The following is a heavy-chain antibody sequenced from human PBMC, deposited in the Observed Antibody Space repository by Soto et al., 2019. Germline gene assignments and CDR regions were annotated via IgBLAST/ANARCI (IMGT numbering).Heavy chain of an antibody. CDR2: INPNSGGT. CDR1: GYTFTGYY. V-gene: IGHV1-2*02. J-gene: IGHJ6*02. D-gene: IGHD3-9*01. CDR3: ARVRRTGELYYYYYYGMDV. Sequence: ASVKVSCKASGYTFTGYYMHWVRQAPGQGLEWMGWINPNSGGTNYAQKFQGRVTMTRDTSISTAYMELSRLRSDDTAVYYCARVRRTGELYYYYYYGMDVWAQGTTVTVSS.